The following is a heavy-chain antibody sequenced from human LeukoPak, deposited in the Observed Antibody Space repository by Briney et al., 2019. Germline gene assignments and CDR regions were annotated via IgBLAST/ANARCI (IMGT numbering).Heavy chain of an antibody. J-gene: IGHJ4*02. CDR1: GYTFTSYG. CDR2: ISAHNGNT. Sequence: ASVKVSCKASGYTFTSYGISWVRQAPGQGLEWMGWISAHNGNTNYAQKLQGRVTMTTDTSTSTAYMELRSLRSDDTAVYYCARVVRELHLLDYWGQGTLVTVSS. CDR3: ARVVRELHLLDY. D-gene: IGHD3-10*01. V-gene: IGHV1-18*01.